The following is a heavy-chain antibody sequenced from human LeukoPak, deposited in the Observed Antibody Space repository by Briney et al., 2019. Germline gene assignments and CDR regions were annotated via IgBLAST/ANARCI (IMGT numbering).Heavy chain of an antibody. Sequence: KPSETLSLTCTVSGGSISSSSYYWGWIRQPPGKGLEWIGSIYYSGSTYYNPSLKSRVTISVDTSKNQFSLKLSSVTAADTAVYYCARDGDSSSWYGYWGLGTLVTVSS. J-gene: IGHJ4*02. CDR3: ARDGDSSSWYGY. CDR1: GGSISSSSYY. D-gene: IGHD6-13*01. CDR2: IYYSGST. V-gene: IGHV4-39*07.